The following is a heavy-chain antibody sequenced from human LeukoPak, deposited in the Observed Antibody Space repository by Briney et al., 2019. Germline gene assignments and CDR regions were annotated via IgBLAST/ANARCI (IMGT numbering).Heavy chain of an antibody. Sequence: SETLSLTCAVYGGSFSGYYWSWIRQPPGKGLEWIGEINHSGSTNYNPSLKSRVTISVDTSKNQFSLKLSSVTAADTAVYYCAREDNDSSGFDYWGQGTLVTVSS. CDR2: INHSGST. D-gene: IGHD3-22*01. CDR3: AREDNDSSGFDY. CDR1: GGSFSGYY. V-gene: IGHV4-34*01. J-gene: IGHJ4*02.